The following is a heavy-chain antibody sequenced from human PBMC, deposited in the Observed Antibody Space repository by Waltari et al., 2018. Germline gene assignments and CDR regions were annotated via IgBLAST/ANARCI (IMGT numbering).Heavy chain of an antibody. J-gene: IGHJ4*02. CDR1: GGSIRSGSYY. V-gene: IGHV4-61*02. CDR2: IYTSGST. D-gene: IGHD2-15*01. CDR3: ARGRGRLEAVVTGAFDY. Sequence: QVQLQESGPGLVKPSQTLSLPCTVSGGSIRSGSYYWRWIRQPPRKGLEWIGRIYTSGSTNYNPSLKSRVTISVDTSKNQFSLKLSSVTAADTAVYYCARGRGRLEAVVTGAFDYWGQGTLVTVSS.